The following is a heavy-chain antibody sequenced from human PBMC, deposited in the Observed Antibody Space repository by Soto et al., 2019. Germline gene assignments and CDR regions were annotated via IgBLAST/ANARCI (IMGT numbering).Heavy chain of an antibody. V-gene: IGHV1-69*18. CDR1: GGTFTNHA. CDR2: IIPIFGTS. Sequence: QVQLVQSGAEVKKPGSSVKVSCKASGGTFTNHAINWVRQAPGQGLELMGRIIPIFGTSNYAQTFQGRVTITVDESHRTAYMELSSLRSEETALYYCVSGKMRVRATIMRDTWFDPWGQGTLVTGSS. CDR3: VSGKMRVRATIMRDTWFDP. D-gene: IGHD5-12*01. J-gene: IGHJ5*02.